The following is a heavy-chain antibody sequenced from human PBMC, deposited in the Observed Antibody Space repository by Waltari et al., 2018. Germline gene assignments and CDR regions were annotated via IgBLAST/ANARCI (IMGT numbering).Heavy chain of an antibody. Sequence: EVQLVESGGGLVKPGGSLRLSCAASGFTFSSYSMNWVRQAPGKGLEWVSCISSSSSYRDYADSVKGRFTISRDNAKNSLYLQMNSLRAEDTAVYYCARDAAYYYDSSGYYPGYWGQGTLVTVSS. CDR1: GFTFSSYS. V-gene: IGHV3-21*01. D-gene: IGHD3-22*01. CDR2: ISSSSSYR. J-gene: IGHJ4*02. CDR3: ARDAAYYYDSSGYYPGY.